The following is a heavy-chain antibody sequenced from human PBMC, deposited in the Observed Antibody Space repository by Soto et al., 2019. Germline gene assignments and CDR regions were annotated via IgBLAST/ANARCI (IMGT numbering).Heavy chain of an antibody. D-gene: IGHD3-10*01. CDR2: IWYDGSNK. J-gene: IGHJ6*03. CDR3: ARRLAGSGNKNYYYYYMDV. Sequence: GGSLRLSCASSGFTFIDYYMIWIRQAPGKGLEWVAVIWYDGSNKNYADSVKGRFTISRDNSKNTLYLQMNSLRAEDTAVYYCARRLAGSGNKNYYYYYMDVWGKGTTVTVSS. CDR1: GFTFIDYY. V-gene: IGHV3-33*08.